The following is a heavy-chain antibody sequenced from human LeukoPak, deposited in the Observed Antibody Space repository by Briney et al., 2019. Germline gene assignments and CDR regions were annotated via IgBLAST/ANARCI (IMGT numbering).Heavy chain of an antibody. D-gene: IGHD3-22*01. V-gene: IGHV3-30*02. Sequence: PGGSLRLSCAASGFTFSSYGMHWVRQAPGKGLEWVAFIRYDGSNKYYADSVKGRFTISRDNSKNTLYLQMNSLRAEDTAVYYCAKDPALDSSGLKESDAFDIWGQGTMVTVSS. J-gene: IGHJ3*02. CDR1: GFTFSSYG. CDR3: AKDPALDSSGLKESDAFDI. CDR2: IRYDGSNK.